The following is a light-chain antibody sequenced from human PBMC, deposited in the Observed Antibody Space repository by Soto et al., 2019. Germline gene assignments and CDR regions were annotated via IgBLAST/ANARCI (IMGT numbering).Light chain of an antibody. CDR2: RAS. J-gene: IGKJ2*01. CDR1: QSVARD. V-gene: IGKV3-20*01. CDR3: QQHTISMYT. Sequence: EIVLTQSPGTLSLSPGETATLSCRASQSVARDLTWYQQKPGQAPRLLISRASTGATGIPDRFSGSGSGTDFTLTINRLEPEDSAVYYCQQHTISMYTVDQGTKMEIK.